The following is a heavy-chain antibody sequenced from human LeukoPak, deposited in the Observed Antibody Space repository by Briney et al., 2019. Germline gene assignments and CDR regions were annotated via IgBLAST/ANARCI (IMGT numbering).Heavy chain of an antibody. J-gene: IGHJ1*01. D-gene: IGHD2-21*02. Sequence: GGSLRLSCVVSGFTFNRCWMNWVRRAPGKGLEWVAHINPDGRDTYYVDSVKGRFTISRDNAQNSMYLQMNSLRVEDTAVYYCTSWGDTTAEYFQRWGQGTLVTVSS. CDR1: GFTFNRCW. CDR2: INPDGRDT. V-gene: IGHV3-7*01. CDR3: TSWGDTTAEYFQR.